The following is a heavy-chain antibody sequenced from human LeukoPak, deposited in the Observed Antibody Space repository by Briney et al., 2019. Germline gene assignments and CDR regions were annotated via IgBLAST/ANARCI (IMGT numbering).Heavy chain of an antibody. CDR3: ARGHDSSGYYYGY. Sequence: GESLKISCKGSGYSFTSYWIGWGRQMPGKGREWMGIIYSGDSDTRYSPSFQGQVTIAADNSISTAYLQWSSLKASDTAMYYCARGHDSSGYYYGYWGQGTLVTVSS. J-gene: IGHJ4*02. D-gene: IGHD3-22*01. V-gene: IGHV5-51*01. CDR1: GYSFTSYW. CDR2: IYSGDSDT.